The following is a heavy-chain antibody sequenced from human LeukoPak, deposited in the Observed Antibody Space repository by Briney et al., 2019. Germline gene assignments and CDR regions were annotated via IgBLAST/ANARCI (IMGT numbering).Heavy chain of an antibody. CDR2: IYHSGST. V-gene: IGHV4-30-2*01. Sequence: SQTLSLTCTVSGGSISSGGYYWSWIRQPPGKGLEWIGYIYHSGSTYYNPSLKSRVTISVDRSKNQFSLKLSSVTAADTAVYYCARDGGLSGSYLDYWGQGTLVTVSS. CDR1: GGSISSGGYY. D-gene: IGHD1-26*01. J-gene: IGHJ4*02. CDR3: ARDGGLSGSYLDY.